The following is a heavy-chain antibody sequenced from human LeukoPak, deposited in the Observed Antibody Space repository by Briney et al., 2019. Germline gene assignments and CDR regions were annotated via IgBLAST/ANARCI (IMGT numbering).Heavy chain of an antibody. D-gene: IGHD3-3*01. V-gene: IGHV3-21*01. CDR3: AKALVSPTIFGVVRHYGMDV. Sequence: KPGGSLRLSCAASGCTFSSYSMNWVRRAPGKGLEWVSFIRSSSSYIYYADSVKGRFTISRDNAKNSLYLQMNSLRAEDTAVYYCAKALVSPTIFGVVRHYGMDVWGQGTTVTVSS. CDR1: GCTFSSYS. J-gene: IGHJ6*02. CDR2: IRSSSSYI.